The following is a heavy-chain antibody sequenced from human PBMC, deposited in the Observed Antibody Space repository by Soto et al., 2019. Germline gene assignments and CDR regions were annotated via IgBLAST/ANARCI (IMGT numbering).Heavy chain of an antibody. V-gene: IGHV6-1*01. CDR1: GDSVSTNSAV. Sequence: SQTLSLTCVISGDSVSTNSAVWNWIRQSPSRGLEWLGRTYYRSKWYNSYAISVKSRITINADTSMNQFSLQMNSVTPEDTAVYYGARNSCGGEYLDVWGKGTTVTVSS. CDR2: TYYRSKWYN. CDR3: ARNSCGGEYLDV. J-gene: IGHJ6*03. D-gene: IGHD6-25*01.